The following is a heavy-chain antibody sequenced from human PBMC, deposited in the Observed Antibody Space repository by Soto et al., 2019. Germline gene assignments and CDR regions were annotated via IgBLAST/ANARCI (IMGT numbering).Heavy chain of an antibody. Sequence: SETLSLTCTVSGGSISIGGYYWSWMRQHPGKGLEWIGYIYYSGSTYYNPSLKSRVTISVDTSKNQFSLKLSSVTAADTAVYYCARDSEIFGVRYGMDVWGQGTTVTVSS. D-gene: IGHD3-3*01. CDR2: IYYSGST. J-gene: IGHJ6*02. CDR3: ARDSEIFGVRYGMDV. CDR1: GGSISIGGYY. V-gene: IGHV4-31*03.